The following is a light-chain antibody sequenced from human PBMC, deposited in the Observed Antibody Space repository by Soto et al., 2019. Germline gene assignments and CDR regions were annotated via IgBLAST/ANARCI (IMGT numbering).Light chain of an antibody. V-gene: IGKV1-9*01. J-gene: IGKJ4*01. CDR3: QQLKSFPLS. Sequence: IQLTQSPSSLSASVGDRVTITCRASQGISSSLAWYQQQPGKAPKLLIYAASTLQSWVPSRFSGSGSGTDFTLTISSLQPEDFATYYCQQLKSFPLSFGGGTTVEIK. CDR2: AAS. CDR1: QGISSS.